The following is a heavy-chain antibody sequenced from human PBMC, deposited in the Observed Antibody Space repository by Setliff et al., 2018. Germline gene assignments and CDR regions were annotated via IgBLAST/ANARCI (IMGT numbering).Heavy chain of an antibody. V-gene: IGHV3-48*01. J-gene: IGHJ4*02. Sequence: PGGSLRLSCATSGFVFSRYSFNWVRQAPGKGLEWVSYISTTGTTIYADSVKGRFTISRDNDKNTVFLQMNSLRVEDTGIYYCAKRALTSTMVASGGDFDYWAQGTLVTVSS. CDR3: AKRALTSTMVASGGDFDY. CDR2: ISTTGTTI. CDR1: GFVFSRYS. D-gene: IGHD3-10*01.